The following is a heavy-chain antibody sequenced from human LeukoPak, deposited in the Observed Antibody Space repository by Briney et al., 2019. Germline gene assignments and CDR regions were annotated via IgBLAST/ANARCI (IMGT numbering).Heavy chain of an antibody. Sequence: SETLSLTCTVPGGSISSSSYYWGWIRQPPGKGLEWIGSIYYSGSTYYNPSLKSRVTISVDTSKNQFSLKLSSVTAADTAVYYCARHVLQGYYFDYWGQGTLVTVSS. CDR3: ARHVLQGYYFDY. CDR1: GGSISSSSYY. CDR2: IYYSGST. D-gene: IGHD2-15*01. J-gene: IGHJ4*02. V-gene: IGHV4-39*01.